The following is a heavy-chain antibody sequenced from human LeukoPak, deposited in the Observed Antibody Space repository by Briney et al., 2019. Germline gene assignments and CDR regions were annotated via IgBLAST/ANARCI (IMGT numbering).Heavy chain of an antibody. CDR1: GHTFTGYY. CDR3: ARDFLGSGYSYVGNWFDP. D-gene: IGHD5-18*01. CDR2: INPNSGGT. J-gene: IGHJ5*02. Sequence: ASVTVSCKASGHTFTGYYMHWVRQAPGQGLEWIGWINPNSGGTNYAQKFQGRVTMTRDTSISTAYMELSRLRSDDTAVYYCARDFLGSGYSYVGNWFDPWGQGTLVTVSS. V-gene: IGHV1-2*02.